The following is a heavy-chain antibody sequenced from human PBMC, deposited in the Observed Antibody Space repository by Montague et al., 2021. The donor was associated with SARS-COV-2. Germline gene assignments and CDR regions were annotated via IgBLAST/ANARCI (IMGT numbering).Heavy chain of an antibody. Sequence: SETLSLTCTVSGGSITSSAYFWSWIRQSPGKGLEWIGTIYYSGNTYSNPSLKSRFTISMDTSKSQVSLKLSSVTAADTAVYYCARHALGYFDWLNEGYFDYWGQGTLVTVSS. CDR2: IYYSGNT. CDR3: ARHALGYFDWLNEGYFDY. D-gene: IGHD3-9*01. J-gene: IGHJ4*02. V-gene: IGHV4-39*01. CDR1: GGSITSSAYF.